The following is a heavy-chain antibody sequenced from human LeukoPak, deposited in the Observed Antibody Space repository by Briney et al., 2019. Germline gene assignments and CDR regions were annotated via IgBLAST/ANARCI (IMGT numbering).Heavy chain of an antibody. CDR1: GYRFTDQW. D-gene: IGHD2-21*02. CDR2: IYPDGSHT. J-gene: IGHJ3*02. V-gene: IGHV5-51*01. CDR3: AIHIVVVTTARDAFDI. Sequence: GESLKISCKASGYRFTDQWIGWVRQKPGKDLEWMGIIYPDGSHTVYSPSFQGRVTISVDRSITTAYLHWNSLRASDSATYYCAIHIVVVTTARDAFDIWGQGTVVTVSS.